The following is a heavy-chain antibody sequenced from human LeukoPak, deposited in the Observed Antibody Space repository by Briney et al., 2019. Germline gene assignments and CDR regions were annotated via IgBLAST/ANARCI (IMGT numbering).Heavy chain of an antibody. D-gene: IGHD2-2*01. CDR2: IYTGGST. Sequence: PGGSLRLSCAASGFTFSSYAMSWVRQAPGKGLEWVSLIYTGGSTYYADSVKGRFTISRDNSKNTLYLQMNSLRAEDTAVYYCARDIFSSVATYYFDYWGQGTLVTVSS. CDR3: ARDIFSSVATYYFDY. V-gene: IGHV3-53*01. CDR1: GFTFSSYA. J-gene: IGHJ4*02.